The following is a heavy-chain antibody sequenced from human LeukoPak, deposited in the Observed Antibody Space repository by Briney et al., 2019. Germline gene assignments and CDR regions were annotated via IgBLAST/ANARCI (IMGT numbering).Heavy chain of an antibody. CDR3: ARFRRFYGATSPDSDAFDI. V-gene: IGHV4-39*07. D-gene: IGHD4-17*01. J-gene: IGHJ3*02. Sequence: SETLSLTCTVSGGSISSSSYYWGWIRQPPGKGLEWIGTIYYRGNTYYNPSLKSRVTISVDTSKNQFSLKLSSVTAADTAVYYCARFRRFYGATSPDSDAFDIWGQGTMVTVSS. CDR2: IYYRGNT. CDR1: GGSISSSSYY.